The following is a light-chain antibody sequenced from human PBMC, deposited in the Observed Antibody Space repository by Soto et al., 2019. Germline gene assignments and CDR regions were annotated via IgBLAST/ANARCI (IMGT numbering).Light chain of an antibody. CDR3: QQYSSSSWT. V-gene: IGKV3-15*01. Sequence: EIVMTQSPATLSVSPGERATLSCRASQSVSSNLAWYQQKPGQAPRLLIYGASTRATGIPARISGSGSGTEFTLTITRLQAEDFAVYYCQQYSSSSWTFGQGTKVDIK. J-gene: IGKJ1*01. CDR2: GAS. CDR1: QSVSSN.